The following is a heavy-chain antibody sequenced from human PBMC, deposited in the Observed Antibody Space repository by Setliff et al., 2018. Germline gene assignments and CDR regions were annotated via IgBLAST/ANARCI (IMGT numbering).Heavy chain of an antibody. CDR3: ARTSTGRYFDL. V-gene: IGHV4-38-2*02. J-gene: IGHJ2*01. Sequence: SETLSLTCIVSSASISSVYYWGWIRQPPGKGLEWIANVYYSGSTYYNPSLESRVTMSVDTSKSQFSLNLYSVTAADTAVYYCARTSTGRYFDLWGRGTLVTVSS. D-gene: IGHD2-2*01. CDR1: SASISSVYY. CDR2: VYYSGST.